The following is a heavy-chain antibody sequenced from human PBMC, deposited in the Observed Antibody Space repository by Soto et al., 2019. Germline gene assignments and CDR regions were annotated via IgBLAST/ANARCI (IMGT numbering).Heavy chain of an antibody. Sequence: ASVKVSCKASGYIFTSYGISWVRQAPGQGLEWMGWISAYNGNTNYAQNLQGRLTLTTDTSTTTTYKELRSLRSNDTSIYYCAMVDVYVTPSPQDVWGQGTTVTVSS. V-gene: IGHV1-18*01. CDR3: AMVDVYVTPSPQDV. CDR2: ISAYNGNT. D-gene: IGHD3-16*01. J-gene: IGHJ6*02. CDR1: GYIFTSYG.